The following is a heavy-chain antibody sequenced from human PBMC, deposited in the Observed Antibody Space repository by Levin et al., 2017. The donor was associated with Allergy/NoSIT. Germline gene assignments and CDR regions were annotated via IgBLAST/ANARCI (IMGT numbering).Heavy chain of an antibody. CDR3: AKGYHYDFWSLGDY. CDR1: GFIFSDFG. Sequence: GESLKISCAASGFIFSDFGMHWVRQAPGKGLEWVAVASHDGTKKYYADSVKGRFTISRDNSRNTLYLQMDSLRSEDTALYYCAKGYHYDFWSLGDYWGQGTPVSVSS. CDR2: ASHDGTKK. J-gene: IGHJ4*02. V-gene: IGHV3-30*18. D-gene: IGHD3-3*01.